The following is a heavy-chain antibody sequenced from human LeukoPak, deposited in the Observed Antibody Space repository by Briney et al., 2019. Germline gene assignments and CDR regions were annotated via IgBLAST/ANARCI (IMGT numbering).Heavy chain of an antibody. D-gene: IGHD3-16*01. CDR1: GGTFSSYA. CDR3: GFGGVSFFGVFDM. Sequence: SVKVSCKASGGTFSSYAISWVRQAPGQGLEWMGGIIPIFGTANYAQKFQGRVTITSDESTSTAYMELSSLRSEDTAVDYCGFGGVSFFGVFDMGGKGKMVTVS. J-gene: IGHJ3*02. CDR2: IIPIFGTA. V-gene: IGHV1-69*13.